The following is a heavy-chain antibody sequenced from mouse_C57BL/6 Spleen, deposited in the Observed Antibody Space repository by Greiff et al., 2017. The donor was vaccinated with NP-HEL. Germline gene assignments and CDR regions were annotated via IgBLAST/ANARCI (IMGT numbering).Heavy chain of an antibody. CDR2: IDPSDSYT. D-gene: IGHD2-5*01. CDR3: ARQSNYDFDY. V-gene: IGHV1-69*01. J-gene: IGHJ2*01. Sequence: VQLQQPGAELVMPGASVKLSCKASGYTFTSYWMHWVKQRPGQGLEWIGEIDPSDSYTNYNQKFKGKSTLTVDKSSSTAYMQLSSLTSEDSAVYYCARQSNYDFDYWGQGTTLTVSS. CDR1: GYTFTSYW.